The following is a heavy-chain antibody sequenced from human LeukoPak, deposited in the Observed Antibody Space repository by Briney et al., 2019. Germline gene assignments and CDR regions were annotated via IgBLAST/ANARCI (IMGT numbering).Heavy chain of an antibody. CDR1: GYTFTSYY. Sequence: ASVKVSCKPSGYTFTSYYMHWVRQAPGQGLEWMGIINPSGGSTSYAQKFQGRVTMTRDMSTSTVYMELSSLRSEDTAVYYCARGRRYYDSSGYFPGFDYWGQGTLVTVSS. CDR2: INPSGGST. CDR3: ARGRRYYDSSGYFPGFDY. V-gene: IGHV1-46*01. D-gene: IGHD3-22*01. J-gene: IGHJ4*02.